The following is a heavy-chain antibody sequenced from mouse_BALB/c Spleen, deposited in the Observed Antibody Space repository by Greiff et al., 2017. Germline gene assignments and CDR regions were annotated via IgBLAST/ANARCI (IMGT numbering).Heavy chain of an antibody. J-gene: IGHJ3*01. CDR3: ARQNYGSSAAWFAY. CDR1: GFTFSSFG. Sequence: DVMLVESGGGLVQPGGSRKLSCAASGFTFSSFGMHWVRQAPEKGLEWVAYISSGSSTIYYADTVKGRFTISRDNPKNTLFLQMTSLRSEDTAMYYCARQNYGSSAAWFAYWGQGTLVTVSA. CDR2: ISSGSSTI. V-gene: IGHV5-17*02. D-gene: IGHD1-1*01.